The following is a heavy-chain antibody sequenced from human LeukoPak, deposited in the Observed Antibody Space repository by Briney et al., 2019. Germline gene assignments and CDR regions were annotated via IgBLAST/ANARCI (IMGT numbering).Heavy chain of an antibody. J-gene: IGHJ4*02. D-gene: IGHD5-12*01. CDR2: ISYDGTNK. CDR3: ARDQGYGDY. Sequence: PGGSLRLSCAASGFTFSSYAMHWVRQAPGKGLEWVALISYDGTNKYYADSVKGRFTISRDNSKNTLYLQMNSLRAEDTAVYYCARDQGYGDYWGQGTLVTVSS. V-gene: IGHV3-30*04. CDR1: GFTFSSYA.